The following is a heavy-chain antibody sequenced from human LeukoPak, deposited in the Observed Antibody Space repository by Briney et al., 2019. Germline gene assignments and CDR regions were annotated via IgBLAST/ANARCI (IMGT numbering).Heavy chain of an antibody. V-gene: IGHV4-59*01. CDR1: GGSISSYY. D-gene: IGHD1-26*01. J-gene: IGHJ4*02. Sequence: KSSETLSLTCTVSGGSISSYYWSWIRQPPGKGLEWIGYIYSSGSTNYNPSLKSRVTISVDMSKNQFSLKLRSVTAADTAVYYCAGTWDLLGWFDFWGQGALVTVSS. CDR2: IYSSGST. CDR3: AGTWDLLGWFDF.